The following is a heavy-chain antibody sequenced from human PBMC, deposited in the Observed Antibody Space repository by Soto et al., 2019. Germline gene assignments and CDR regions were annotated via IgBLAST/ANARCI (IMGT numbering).Heavy chain of an antibody. Sequence: PSETLSLTCTVSGGSISSGGYYWSWIRQHPGKGLEWIGYIYYSGSTDYNPSLKSRVSILVDTSKNQLSLKLSFVTAADTAVYYCASLVRTWHQFDCWGQGTLVTVSS. CDR3: ASLVRTWHQFDC. D-gene: IGHD3-10*01. CDR2: IYYSGST. CDR1: GGSISSGGYY. J-gene: IGHJ4*02. V-gene: IGHV4-31*03.